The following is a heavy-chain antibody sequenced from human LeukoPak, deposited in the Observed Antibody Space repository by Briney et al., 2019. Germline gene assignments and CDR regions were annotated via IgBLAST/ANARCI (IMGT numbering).Heavy chain of an antibody. CDR3: ARDSGYDLAIDY. V-gene: IGHV3-48*03. J-gene: IGHJ4*02. CDR2: ISSSGSSR. D-gene: IGHD5-12*01. Sequence: GGSLTLTCAASGFTFSSYVMNWVRQAPAKGLERVSYISSSGSSRYYADSVKGRFTISRDNAKNSLYLQMNSLRAEDTAVYYCARDSGYDLAIDYWGQGTLVTVSS. CDR1: GFTFSSYV.